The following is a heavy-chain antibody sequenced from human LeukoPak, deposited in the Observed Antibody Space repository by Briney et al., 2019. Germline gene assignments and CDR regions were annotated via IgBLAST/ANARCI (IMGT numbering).Heavy chain of an antibody. D-gene: IGHD6-19*01. CDR3: ARGPRIAVAGTFGY. Sequence: SQTLSLTCTVSGGSISSGSYYWSWLRQPAGKGLEWIGRIYTSGSTNYNPSLKSRVTISVDTSKNQFSLKLSSVTAADTAVYYCARGPRIAVAGTFGYWGQGTLVTVSS. CDR2: IYTSGST. V-gene: IGHV4-61*02. CDR1: GGSISSGSYY. J-gene: IGHJ4*02.